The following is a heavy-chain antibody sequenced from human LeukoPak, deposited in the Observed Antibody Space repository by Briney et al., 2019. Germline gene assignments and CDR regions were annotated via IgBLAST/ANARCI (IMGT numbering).Heavy chain of an antibody. V-gene: IGHV3-23*01. CDR2: VASSTGNT. Sequence: GGSLRLSCAASGFTFGSYAMSWVRQAPGKGLEWVSSVASSTGNTYYADSVKGRFTISRDNSKNTLYLQMNSLRAEDTAVYYCAKAPQWSRFDYWGQGTLVTVSS. CDR3: AKAPQWSRFDY. J-gene: IGHJ4*02. CDR1: GFTFGSYA. D-gene: IGHD6-19*01.